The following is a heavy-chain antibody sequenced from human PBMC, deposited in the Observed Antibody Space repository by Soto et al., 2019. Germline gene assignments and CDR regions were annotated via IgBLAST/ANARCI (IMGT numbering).Heavy chain of an antibody. J-gene: IGHJ4*02. CDR1: GGSISSGGYY. CDR2: IYYSGST. CDR3: ARAPINYYDSSGPFRS. D-gene: IGHD3-22*01. Sequence: SETLSLTCTVSGGSISSGGYYWSWIRQHPGKGLEWIGYIYYSGSTDYNPSLKIRVTISVDTSKNQFSLKLSSVTAADTAAYDCARAPINYYDSSGPFRSWGQGTLVTVSS. V-gene: IGHV4-31*03.